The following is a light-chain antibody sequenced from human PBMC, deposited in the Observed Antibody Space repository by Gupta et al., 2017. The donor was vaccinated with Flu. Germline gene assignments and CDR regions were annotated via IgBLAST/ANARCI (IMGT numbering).Light chain of an antibody. CDR1: HDISYY. V-gene: IGKV1-33*01. J-gene: IGKJ2*02. Sequence: DRQMTQSPSSLSASVGDRVTITCQASHDISYYLNWYHQKPGKAPKLLIYDASKLVTGVPSRFTGSGSGTHFTFTISSRQPEDFGTFYCQQKYNLPCTFGQGTKLEI. CDR3: QQKYNLPCT. CDR2: DAS.